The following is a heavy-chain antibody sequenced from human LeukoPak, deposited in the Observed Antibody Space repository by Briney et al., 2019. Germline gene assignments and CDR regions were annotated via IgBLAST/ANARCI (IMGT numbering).Heavy chain of an antibody. J-gene: IGHJ4*02. Sequence: PGGSLRISCAASGFTFSSYALTWVRQAPGKGLEWVSAIAFSGSTYYADSVKGRFTISRDDSKNTLYLQMNSLRAEDTAVYYCAKGFLPTSSSSNYVSFDFWGQGTLVTVSS. D-gene: IGHD6-13*01. CDR1: GFTFSSYA. CDR2: IAFSGST. V-gene: IGHV3-23*01. CDR3: AKGFLPTSSSSNYVSFDF.